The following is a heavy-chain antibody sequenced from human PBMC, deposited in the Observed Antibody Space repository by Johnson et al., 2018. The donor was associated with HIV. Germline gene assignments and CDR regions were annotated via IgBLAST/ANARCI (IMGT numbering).Heavy chain of an antibody. J-gene: IGHJ3*02. CDR2: TQYDGSNK. CDR3: AKETRDSRSAFDI. V-gene: IGHV3-30*02. Sequence: QVQLVESGGGVVQPGGSLRLSCAASGFSFSSYGIHWVRQAPGRGLEWVAFTQYDGSNKYYADSVKGRFTISRDNSKKTVYLQMNSLRGEETAVYYCAKETRDSRSAFDIWGQGTMVTVSS. CDR1: GFSFSSYG. D-gene: IGHD3-22*01.